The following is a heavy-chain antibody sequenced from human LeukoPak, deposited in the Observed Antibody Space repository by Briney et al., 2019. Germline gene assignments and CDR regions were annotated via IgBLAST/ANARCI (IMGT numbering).Heavy chain of an antibody. J-gene: IGHJ4*02. D-gene: IGHD3-3*01. Sequence: SAISGSGGRTYYADSVKGRFTISRDNSKNTLYLQMNSLRAEDTAVYYCAKGGLEWRPFDYWGQGTLVTVSS. V-gene: IGHV3-23*01. CDR3: AKGGLEWRPFDY. CDR2: ISGSGGRT.